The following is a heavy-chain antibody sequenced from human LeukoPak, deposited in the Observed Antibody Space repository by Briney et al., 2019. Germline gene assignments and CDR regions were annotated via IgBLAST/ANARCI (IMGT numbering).Heavy chain of an antibody. CDR3: AKDRYYYDSSGYSDRHDAFDI. V-gene: IGHV3-23*01. J-gene: IGHJ3*02. CDR1: GFTFSSYA. CDR2: ISGSGGGT. Sequence: GGSLRLSGAASGFTFSSYAMDWVRKAPGKGLEWVSAISGSGGGTYYADSVKGRFTISRDNSKNTLYLQMNSLRAEDTAVYYCAKDRYYYDSSGYSDRHDAFDIWGQGTMVTVSS. D-gene: IGHD3-22*01.